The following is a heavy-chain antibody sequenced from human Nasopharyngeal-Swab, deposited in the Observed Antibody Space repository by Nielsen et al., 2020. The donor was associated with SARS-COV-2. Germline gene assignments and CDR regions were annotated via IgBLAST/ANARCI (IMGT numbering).Heavy chain of an antibody. CDR1: GGSFSGYY. J-gene: IGHJ4*02. Sequence: SETLSLTCAVYGGSFSGYYWSWIRQPPGKGLEWIGEINHRGSTNYNPSLKSRVTISVDTSKNQFSLKLSSVTAADTAVYYCARGTEWLSPQWGQGTLVTVSS. CDR3: ARGTEWLSPQ. V-gene: IGHV4-34*01. D-gene: IGHD3-3*01. CDR2: INHRGST.